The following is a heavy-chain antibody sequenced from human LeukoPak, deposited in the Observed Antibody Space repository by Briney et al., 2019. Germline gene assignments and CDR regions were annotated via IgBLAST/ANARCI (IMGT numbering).Heavy chain of an antibody. CDR3: ARSGTRRVFDY. CDR1: GYTFTSYD. J-gene: IGHJ4*02. CDR2: MNPNSGNT. V-gene: IGHV1-8*01. Sequence: ASVKVSCKASGYTFTSYDINWVRQATGQGLEWMGWMNPNSGNTGYAQKFQGRVTMTRDTSISTAYMELSRLRSDDTAVYYCARSGTRRVFDYWGQGTLVTVSS. D-gene: IGHD1-14*01.